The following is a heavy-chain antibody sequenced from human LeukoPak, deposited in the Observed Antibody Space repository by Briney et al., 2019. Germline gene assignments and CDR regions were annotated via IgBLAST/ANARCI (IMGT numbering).Heavy chain of an antibody. Sequence: GASVKVSCKASGYTFTGYYMHWVRQAPGQGLEWMGWINPNSGGTNYAQKFQGRVTMTRDTSISTAYMELSRLRSDDTAVYYCARAKGSVPAARAPWGQGTLVTVSS. CDR2: INPNSGGT. CDR3: ARAKGSVPAARAP. D-gene: IGHD2-2*01. J-gene: IGHJ5*02. CDR1: GYTFTGYY. V-gene: IGHV1-2*02.